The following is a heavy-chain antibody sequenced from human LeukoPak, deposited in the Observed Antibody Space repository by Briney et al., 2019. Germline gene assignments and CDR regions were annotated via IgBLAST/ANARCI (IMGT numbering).Heavy chain of an antibody. CDR1: GGSISSYY. CDR3: ARDRIVEGGYYYYMDV. D-gene: IGHD1-26*01. CDR2: IYTSGST. J-gene: IGHJ6*03. Sequence: SETLSLTCTVSGGSISSYYWSWIRQPAGKGLEWIGRIYTSGSTNYNPSLKSRVTMSVDTSKDQFSLKLSSVTAADTAVYYRARDRIVEGGYYYYMDVWGKGTTVAVSS. V-gene: IGHV4-4*07.